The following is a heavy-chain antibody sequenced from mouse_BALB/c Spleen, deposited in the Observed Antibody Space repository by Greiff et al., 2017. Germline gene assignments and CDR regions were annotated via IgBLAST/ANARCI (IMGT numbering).Heavy chain of an antibody. CDR1: GYTFTSYY. CDR3: TRSSYDNYAMDY. V-gene: IGHV1S81*02. J-gene: IGHJ4*01. CDR2: INPSNGGT. Sequence: VQLQQPGAELVKPGASVKLSCKASGYTFTSYYMYWVKQRPGQGLEWIGGINPSNGGTNFNEKFKSKATLTVDKSSSTAYMQLSSLTSEDSAVYYCTRSSYDNYAMDYWGQGTSVTVSS. D-gene: IGHD2-12*01.